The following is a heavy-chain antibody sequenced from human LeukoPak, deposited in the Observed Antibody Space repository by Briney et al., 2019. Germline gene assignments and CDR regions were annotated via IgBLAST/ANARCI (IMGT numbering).Heavy chain of an antibody. V-gene: IGHV3-23*01. Sequence: HSGGSLRLSCAASGFTFSSYAMSWVRQAPGKGLEWVSAISGSGGSTYYADSVKGRFTISRDNSKNTLYLQMNSLRAEDTAVYYCAKLPTTVVIAPADAFDIWGQGTMVTVSS. CDR1: GFTFSSYA. J-gene: IGHJ3*02. D-gene: IGHD4-17*01. CDR2: ISGSGGST. CDR3: AKLPTTVVIAPADAFDI.